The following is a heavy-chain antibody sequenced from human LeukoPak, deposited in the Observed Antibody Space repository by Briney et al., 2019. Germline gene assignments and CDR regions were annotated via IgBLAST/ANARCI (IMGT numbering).Heavy chain of an antibody. J-gene: IGHJ6*03. CDR2: ISSSGSTI. D-gene: IGHD6-6*01. V-gene: IGHV3-11*04. Sequence: GGSLRLSCAASGFTFSDYYTSWIRQAPGKGLEWVSYISSSGSTIYYADSVKGRFTIPRDNAKNSLYLQMNSLRAEDTAVYYCARDLRSSSMNYYYYYMDVWGKGTTVTVSS. CDR3: ARDLRSSSMNYYYYYMDV. CDR1: GFTFSDYY.